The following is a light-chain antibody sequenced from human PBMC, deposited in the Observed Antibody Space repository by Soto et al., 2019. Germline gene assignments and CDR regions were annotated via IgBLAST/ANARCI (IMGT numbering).Light chain of an antibody. V-gene: IGLV1-36*01. CDR3: ATWDDSLNGQV. Sequence: QSVLTQPPSVSGAPRQSVTISCSGSSSNIRNNVVNWYQQFPGKAPKLLIYYDDLLPSGVSARFSGSKSGTSASLAISGLQSEDEADYYCATWDDSLNGQVFGGGTKVTVL. J-gene: IGLJ2*01. CDR1: SSNIRNNV. CDR2: YDD.